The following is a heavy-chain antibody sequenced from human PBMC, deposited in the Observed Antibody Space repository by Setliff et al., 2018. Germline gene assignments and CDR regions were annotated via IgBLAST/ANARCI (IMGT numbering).Heavy chain of an antibody. D-gene: IGHD3-22*01. CDR1: GGSFSSSNYY. CDR3: ARHTYYYDSSGYYYIGYFDY. V-gene: IGHV4-39*01. CDR2: IDYRGNT. Sequence: SETLSLTCTVSGGSFSSSNYYWGWIRQPPGKGLEWIGSIDYRGNTYYNPSLKSRVTISVDTSKNQFSLKLSSVSAADTAMFYCARHTYYYDSSGYYYIGYFDYWGQGTLVTVSS. J-gene: IGHJ4*02.